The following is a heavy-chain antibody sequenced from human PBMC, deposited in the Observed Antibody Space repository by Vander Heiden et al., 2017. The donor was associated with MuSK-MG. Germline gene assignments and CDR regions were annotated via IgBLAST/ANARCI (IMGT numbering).Heavy chain of an antibody. J-gene: IGHJ4*02. Sequence: QVQLVESGGGVVQPGRSLRLACAASGFTFSSYGLHWVRQARGKGLEWVAAISNDGTNKYYADSVKGRFTISRDNSKNTLYLQMNSLRAEDTAVYYCAKDMYYDSSAYFDYWGQGTLVNFSS. D-gene: IGHD3-22*01. CDR1: GFTFSSYG. V-gene: IGHV3-30*18. CDR3: AKDMYYDSSAYFDY. CDR2: ISNDGTNK.